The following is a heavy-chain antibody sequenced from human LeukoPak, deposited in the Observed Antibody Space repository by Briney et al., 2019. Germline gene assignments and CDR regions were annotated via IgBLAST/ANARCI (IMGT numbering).Heavy chain of an antibody. J-gene: IGHJ6*02. CDR2: MNPNSGNT. D-gene: IGHD4-17*01. CDR3: ARDTDDYGDYGWYYYYGMDV. CDR1: GYTFTSYD. V-gene: IGHV1-8*01. Sequence: ASVKVSCKASGYTFTSYDINWVRQATGQVLEWMGWMNPNSGNTGYAQKFQGRVTMTRNTSISTAYMELSRLRSDDTAVYYCARDTDDYGDYGWYYYYGMDVWGQGTTVTVSS.